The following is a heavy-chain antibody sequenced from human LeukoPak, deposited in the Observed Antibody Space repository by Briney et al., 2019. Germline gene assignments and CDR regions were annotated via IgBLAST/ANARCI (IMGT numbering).Heavy chain of an antibody. CDR1: GFTFSRHG. J-gene: IGHJ3*02. Sequence: GGTLRLSCAVSGFTFSRHGMSWVRQAPGKGLEWVSTISGSGANIYYADSVKGRCTISRDNSKNTLYLQMNSLRAEDTAVYYCASFDYGDPLGAFDIWGQGTMVTVSS. CDR3: ASFDYGDPLGAFDI. CDR2: ISGSGANI. V-gene: IGHV3-23*01. D-gene: IGHD4-17*01.